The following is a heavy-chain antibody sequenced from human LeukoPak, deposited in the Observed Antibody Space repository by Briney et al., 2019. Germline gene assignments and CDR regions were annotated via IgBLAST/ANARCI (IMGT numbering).Heavy chain of an antibody. V-gene: IGHV4-39*01. CDR1: GGSISSRSCC. CDR3: ARQVYSGTHYFDY. D-gene: IGHD1-26*01. CDR2: IYYSGST. Sequence: SETLSLTCTVSGGSISSRSCCWGWIRQPPGKGLEWIGTIYYSGSTYYNPSLKSRVTTSVDTSKNQFSLRLSSVTAADTAVYYCARQVYSGTHYFDYWGQGTLVTVSS. J-gene: IGHJ4*02.